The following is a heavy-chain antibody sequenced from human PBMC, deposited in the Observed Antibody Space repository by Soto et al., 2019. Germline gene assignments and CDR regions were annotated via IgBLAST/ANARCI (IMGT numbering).Heavy chain of an antibody. CDR3: VKNSGWFNT. D-gene: IGHD3-10*01. CDR2: IYNSGSA. Sequence: SETLSLTCTVSCGSLSSGDYYWSWIRQPPGKGLEWIGYIYNSGSAYYNPSLKSRVTISLGTSKNQFSLNLSSVTAADTALYYCVKNSGWFNTWGQGALVTVSS. V-gene: IGHV4-30-4*01. J-gene: IGHJ5*02. CDR1: CGSLSSGDYY.